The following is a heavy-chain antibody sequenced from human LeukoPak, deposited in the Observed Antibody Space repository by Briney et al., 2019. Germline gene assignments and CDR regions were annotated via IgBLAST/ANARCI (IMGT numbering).Heavy chain of an antibody. D-gene: IGHD2-2*01. Sequence: PGGSLRLSCAASGFTFSSYSMNWVRQAPGKGLEWVSSISSSSSYIYYADSVKGRFTISRDNAKNSLYLQMNSLRAEDTAVYYCARGPWQYCSSTSCYLDYWGQGTLVTVSS. V-gene: IGHV3-21*01. J-gene: IGHJ4*02. CDR3: ARGPWQYCSSTSCYLDY. CDR1: GFTFSSYS. CDR2: ISSSSSYI.